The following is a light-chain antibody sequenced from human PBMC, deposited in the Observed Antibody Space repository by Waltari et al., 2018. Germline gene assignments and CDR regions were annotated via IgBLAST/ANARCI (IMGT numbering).Light chain of an antibody. CDR1: KLGFTY. CDR2: QDD. Sequence: SYELTQPPSLSVSPGETARITCSGDKLGFTYTSWYQQKSGQSPLLIIYQDDRRPSGIPERFSGSTSGNTATLTGSGTQSVDEADYYCQAWDNRNKIFGGGTKLTVL. J-gene: IGLJ2*01. V-gene: IGLV3-1*01. CDR3: QAWDNRNKI.